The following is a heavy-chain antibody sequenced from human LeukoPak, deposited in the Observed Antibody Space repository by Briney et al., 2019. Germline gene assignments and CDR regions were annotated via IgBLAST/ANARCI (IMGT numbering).Heavy chain of an antibody. Sequence: SETVSLTCTVSGGSISSSSNSWGWVRQPPGKGLEWIGSIYYSGSTYYNPSLKSRVTISGDTSKTQFSLNLSSVTAADTAVFYCARSRDAYHLNAFDIWGQGTMVTVSS. CDR2: IYYSGST. V-gene: IGHV4-39*01. D-gene: IGHD5-24*01. CDR1: GGSISSSSNS. J-gene: IGHJ3*02. CDR3: ARSRDAYHLNAFDI.